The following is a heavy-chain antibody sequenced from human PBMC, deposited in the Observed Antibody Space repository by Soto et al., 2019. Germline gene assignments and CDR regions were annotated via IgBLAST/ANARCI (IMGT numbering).Heavy chain of an antibody. CDR2: IYYIGST. Sequence: SETLSLTCTVSGGSISSYYWSWIRQPPGKGLEWIGYIYYIGSTNYNPSLKSRVTISVDTSKNQFSLKLSSVTAADTAVYYCARDRGGSYAIDYWGQGTLVTVSS. D-gene: IGHD2-15*01. J-gene: IGHJ4*02. CDR1: GGSISSYY. CDR3: ARDRGGSYAIDY. V-gene: IGHV4-59*01.